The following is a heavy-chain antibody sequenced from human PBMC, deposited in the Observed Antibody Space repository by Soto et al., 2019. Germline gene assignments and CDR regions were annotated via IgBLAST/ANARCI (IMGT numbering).Heavy chain of an antibody. CDR1: GGTISSYY. J-gene: IGHJ5*02. D-gene: IGHD1-20*01. CDR2: IYYSGST. V-gene: IGHV4-59*01. Sequence: SETLTLTCTVSGGTISSYYWSWIRQPPGKGLEWLGYIYYSGSTTYNPSLKSRVAISVDTSKTHFSQKLSTVPSADMAVYYCARGAFYIWKGPPGCFDLWGQGTLVTVSS. CDR3: ARGAFYIWKGPPGCFDL.